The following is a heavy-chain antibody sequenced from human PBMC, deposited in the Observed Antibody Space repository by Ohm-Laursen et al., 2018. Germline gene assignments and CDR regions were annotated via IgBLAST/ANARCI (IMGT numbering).Heavy chain of an antibody. V-gene: IGHV3-11*04. J-gene: IGHJ3*02. CDR3: TRDGSLGRRAFDI. CDR2: ITNSGDLV. Sequence: SLRLSCAASGFTFTAYPMTWARQAPGKGPEWIAYITNSGDLVQYADSVRGRFTISRDNAKRSLYLQTDSLRVEDTAVYYSTRDGSLGRRAFDIWGQGTLVTVSS. D-gene: IGHD1-14*01. CDR1: GFTFTAYP.